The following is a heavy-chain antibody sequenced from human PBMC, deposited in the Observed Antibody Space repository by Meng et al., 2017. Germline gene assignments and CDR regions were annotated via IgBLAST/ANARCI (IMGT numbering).Heavy chain of an antibody. D-gene: IGHD3-10*01. Sequence: VQLPQWGAGLLKPSETLPLTCAVYGGSFSGYYWSWIRQPPGKGLEWIGEINHSGSTNYNPSLKSRVTISVDTSKNQFSLKLSSVTAADTAVYYCARGRWRGNRFDPWGQGTLVTVSS. J-gene: IGHJ5*02. CDR3: ARGRWRGNRFDP. CDR1: GGSFSGYY. V-gene: IGHV4-34*01. CDR2: INHSGST.